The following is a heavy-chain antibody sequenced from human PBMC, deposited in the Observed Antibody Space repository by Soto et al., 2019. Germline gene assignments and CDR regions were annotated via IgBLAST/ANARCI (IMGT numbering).Heavy chain of an antibody. J-gene: IGHJ4*02. CDR3: ARERRWEAVLY. CDR2: VSAYNRNT. Sequence: QVQLVQSGPEVKKPGASVKVSCKGSGYTFSNYGVTWVRQAPGQGLERLGWVSAYNRNTDYAQKFEDRATMTIDTSTNTAYLELRGITPDGTAVYYCARERRWEAVLYWGQGTL. CDR1: GYTFSNYG. D-gene: IGHD1-26*01. V-gene: IGHV1-18*01.